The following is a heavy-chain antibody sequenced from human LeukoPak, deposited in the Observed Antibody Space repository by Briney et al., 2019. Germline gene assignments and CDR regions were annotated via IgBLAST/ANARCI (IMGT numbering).Heavy chain of an antibody. D-gene: IGHD3-9*01. CDR1: GYTSTTYG. V-gene: IGHV1-18*01. Sequence: ASVKVSCKASGYTSTTYGISWVRQAPGQGLEWMGWTYNSYTHYAQTLRDRLTMTTDTSTSTSYMELRSLRSDDTAVYYCARALAQGGSFDLYYFDSWGQGSLVTASS. J-gene: IGHJ4*02. CDR2: TYNSYT. CDR3: ARALAQGGSFDLYYFDS.